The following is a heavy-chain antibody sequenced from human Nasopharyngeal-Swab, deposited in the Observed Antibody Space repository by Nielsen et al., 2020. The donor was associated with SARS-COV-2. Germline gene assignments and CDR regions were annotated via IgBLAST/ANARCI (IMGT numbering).Heavy chain of an antibody. CDR2: IWYDGTNK. V-gene: IGHV3-33*01. CDR1: GFIFSNYG. CDR3: ARAADTTLGMS. J-gene: IGHJ4*02. D-gene: IGHD5-18*01. Sequence: GESLKISCVASGFIFSNYGMHWVRQAPGKGLEWVAGIWYDGTNKYYADSVKGRFTVSRDNSKKTVYLQMSSLRAEDTAVYFCARAADTTLGMSWGQGTLVTVSS.